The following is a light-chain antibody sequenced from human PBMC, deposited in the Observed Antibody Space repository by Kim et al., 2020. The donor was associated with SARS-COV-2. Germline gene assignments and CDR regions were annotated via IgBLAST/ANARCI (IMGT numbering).Light chain of an antibody. V-gene: IGKV1-8*01. J-gene: IGKJ1*01. CDR1: QGISSY. Sequence: ASTGDRVTITCRASQGISSYLAWYQQKPGKAPKLLIYAASTLQSGVPSRFSGSGSGTDFTLTISCLQSEDFATYYCQQYYSYPWTFGEGTKVDIK. CDR3: QQYYSYPWT. CDR2: AAS.